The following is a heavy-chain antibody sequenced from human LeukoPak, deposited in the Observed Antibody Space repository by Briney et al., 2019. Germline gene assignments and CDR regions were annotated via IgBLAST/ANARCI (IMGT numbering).Heavy chain of an antibody. CDR2: IIPILGIA. D-gene: IGHD5-12*01. Sequence: SVKVSCKASGYTFTSYDINWVRQAPGQGLEWMGRIIPILGIANYAQKFQGRVTITADKSTSTAYMELSSLRSGDTAVYYCARDEDSGYEAFDIWGQGTMVTVSS. CDR1: GYTFTSYD. CDR3: ARDEDSGYEAFDI. J-gene: IGHJ3*02. V-gene: IGHV1-69*04.